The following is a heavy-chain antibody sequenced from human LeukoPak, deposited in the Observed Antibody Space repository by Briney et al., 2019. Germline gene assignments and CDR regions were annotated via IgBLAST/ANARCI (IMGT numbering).Heavy chain of an antibody. CDR1: GFTFSSYH. V-gene: IGHV3-21*01. CDR3: ARETGYCSGDCYYYFDL. Sequence: PGGSLRLSCAVSGFTFSSYHMSWVRQAPGKGLEWVSYISSSSSFIKYADSVKGRFTISRDNAKNLLYLQMTRLSAEDTAVYYCARETGYCSGDCYYYFDLWGQGTLVTVSS. J-gene: IGHJ4*02. D-gene: IGHD2-21*02. CDR2: ISSSSSFI.